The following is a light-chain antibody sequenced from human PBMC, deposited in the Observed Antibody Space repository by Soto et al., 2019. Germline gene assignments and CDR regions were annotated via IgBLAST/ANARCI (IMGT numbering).Light chain of an antibody. CDR1: QSVSSK. J-gene: IGKJ1*01. CDR3: QHYNDWPPTWT. V-gene: IGKV3-15*01. CDR2: GAS. Sequence: EIVMTQSPATLSVSPGERATLTCWASQSVSSKLAWYQQKPGQAPRVLIYGASTRATGIPARFSGSGSGTEFTLTITGLQSEDFAVYFCQHYNDWPPTWTFGQGTKWISN.